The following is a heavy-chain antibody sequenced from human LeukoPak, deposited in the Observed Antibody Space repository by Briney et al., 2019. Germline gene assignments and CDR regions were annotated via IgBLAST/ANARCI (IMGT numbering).Heavy chain of an antibody. CDR3: ARFYLRYDFWSGYYNFFDY. Sequence: PSETLSLTCTVSGGSMYNYYWTWIRQPPGKGLEWIGSIYHSGSTYYNPSLKSRVTISVDTSKNQFSLKLSSVTAADTAVYYCARFYLRYDFWSGYYNFFDYWGQGTLVTVSS. CDR1: GGSMYNYY. D-gene: IGHD3-3*01. J-gene: IGHJ4*02. CDR2: IYHSGST. V-gene: IGHV4-59*05.